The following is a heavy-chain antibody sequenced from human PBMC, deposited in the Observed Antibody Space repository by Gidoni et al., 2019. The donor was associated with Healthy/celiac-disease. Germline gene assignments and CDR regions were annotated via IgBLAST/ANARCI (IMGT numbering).Heavy chain of an antibody. CDR1: GGSFSGYY. V-gene: IGHV4-34*01. Sequence: QVQLQQWGAGLLKPSETLSLTCAVYGGSFSGYYLSWIRQPPGKGLEWIGEINHSGSTNYNPSLKSRVTISIDTSKNQFSLKLSSVTAADTAVYYCAREGTTVTTSFDYWGQGTLVTVSS. D-gene: IGHD4-17*01. CDR2: INHSGST. CDR3: AREGTTVTTSFDY. J-gene: IGHJ4*02.